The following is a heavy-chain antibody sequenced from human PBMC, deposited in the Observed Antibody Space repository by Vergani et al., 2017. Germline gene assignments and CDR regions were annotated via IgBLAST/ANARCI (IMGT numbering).Heavy chain of an antibody. CDR3: ATPQTVTTGGMEV. V-gene: IGHV1-69-2*01. D-gene: IGHD4-17*01. J-gene: IGHJ6*02. CDR2: VDPEDGET. CDR1: GYTFTDHY. Sequence: EVQLVQSGAEVKKPGATIKISCKVSGYTFTDHYMHWVKQAPGKGLEWMGLVDPEDGETIYAEKFKGRVTIAADTSTDTAHLELSSLRSDDTAVYYCATPQTVTTGGMEVWGQGTTVIVSS.